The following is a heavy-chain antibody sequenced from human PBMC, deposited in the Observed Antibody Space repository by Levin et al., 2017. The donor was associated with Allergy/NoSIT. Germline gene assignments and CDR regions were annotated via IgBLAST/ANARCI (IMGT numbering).Heavy chain of an antibody. D-gene: IGHD1-26*01. CDR2: IYTSGSI. CDR1: GASMSTMTNYY. CDR3: ARYRGTYARGYYFEL. V-gene: IGHV4-4*07. J-gene: IGHJ4*02. Sequence: MTSETLSLTCTVSGASMSTMTNYYWSWLRQPAGKGLEWIGRIYTSGSIDYNPTLKSRVTLSLDTSQNQFSLKLSSVTAADTAIYYCARYRGTYARGYYFELWGQGSLVTVSS.